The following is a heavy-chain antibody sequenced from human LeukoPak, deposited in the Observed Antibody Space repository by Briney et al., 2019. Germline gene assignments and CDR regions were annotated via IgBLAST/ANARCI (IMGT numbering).Heavy chain of an antibody. V-gene: IGHV4-4*07. CDR2: IYTSGST. Sequence: SENLSLTCTVSGGSISSYYWSWIRQPAGKGLEWIGRIYTSGSTNYNPSLKSRVTMSVDTSKNQFSLKLSSVTAADTAVYYCARDLGMTTVVTQDWFDPWGQGTLVTVSS. CDR1: GGSISSYY. D-gene: IGHD4-23*01. CDR3: ARDLGMTTVVTQDWFDP. J-gene: IGHJ5*02.